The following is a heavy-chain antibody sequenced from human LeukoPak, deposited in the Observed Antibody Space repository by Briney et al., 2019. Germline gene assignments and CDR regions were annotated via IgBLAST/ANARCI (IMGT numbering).Heavy chain of an antibody. D-gene: IGHD6-19*01. Sequence: ASVKVSCKASGYTFTSYAISWLRQAPGQGLEWMGWISAYNGNTNYAQKFQGRVTMTTDTSTRTAYMELRSLRSDDTALYYCATLQVRGAGTRGWLDPWGQGTLVTVSS. CDR3: ATLQVRGAGTRGWLDP. V-gene: IGHV1-18*01. CDR2: ISAYNGNT. CDR1: GYTFTSYA. J-gene: IGHJ5*02.